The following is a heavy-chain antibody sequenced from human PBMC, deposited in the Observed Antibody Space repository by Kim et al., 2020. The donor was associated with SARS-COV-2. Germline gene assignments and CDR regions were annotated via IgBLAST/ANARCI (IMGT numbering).Heavy chain of an antibody. Sequence: GGSLRLSCAASGFTFNSYAMHWVRQAPGKGLEWVAVIWYDGTEKYYADPVKGRFSISRDNSRNTLYLQMNILIAEDTAVYACARDPSIVPASMEVAYGL. V-gene: IGHV3-33*01. CDR3: ARDPSIVPASMEVAYGL. J-gene: IGHJ6*01. CDR1: GFTFNSYA. D-gene: IGHD2-2*01. CDR2: IWYDGTEK.